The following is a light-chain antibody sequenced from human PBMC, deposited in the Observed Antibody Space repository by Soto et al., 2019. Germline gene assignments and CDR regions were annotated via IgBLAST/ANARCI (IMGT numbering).Light chain of an antibody. J-gene: IGKJ1*01. Sequence: DIQMTQSPSTLSTSVVNRVTITCRASQSISTWLAWYQQKPGKAPKLLIYDASSLVGGVPSRFSGSGSGTEFTLTISSLQPDDFATYYCQQYNSDSRTFGQGTKVDIK. CDR1: QSISTW. V-gene: IGKV1-5*01. CDR2: DAS. CDR3: QQYNSDSRT.